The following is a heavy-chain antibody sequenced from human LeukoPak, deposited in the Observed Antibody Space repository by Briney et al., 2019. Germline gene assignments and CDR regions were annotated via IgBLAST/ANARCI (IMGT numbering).Heavy chain of an antibody. CDR2: ISSSGSTI. Sequence: PGGSLRLSCAASGFTFSDYYMSWIRQAPGKGLEWVSYISSSGSTIYYADSVKVRFTISRDNAKNSLYLQMNSLRAEDTAVYYCARDSSGSYFSEYFQHWGQGTLVTVSS. CDR3: ARDSSGSYFSEYFQH. J-gene: IGHJ1*01. CDR1: GFTFSDYY. D-gene: IGHD1-26*01. V-gene: IGHV3-11*04.